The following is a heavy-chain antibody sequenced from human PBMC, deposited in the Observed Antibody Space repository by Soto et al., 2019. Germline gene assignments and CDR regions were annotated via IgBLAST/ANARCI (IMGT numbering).Heavy chain of an antibody. J-gene: IGHJ5*02. CDR3: ASREVHQLVGAEWFDP. CDR2: IIPIFGTA. CDR1: GGTISSYA. V-gene: IGHV1-69*01. Sequence: QVQLVQSGAEVKKPGSSVKVSCKASGGTISSYAISWVRQAPGQGLEWMGGIIPIFGTANYAQKFQGRVTITADESTSTAYMELSSLRSEDTAVYYCASREVHQLVGAEWFDPWGQGTLVTVSS. D-gene: IGHD6-6*01.